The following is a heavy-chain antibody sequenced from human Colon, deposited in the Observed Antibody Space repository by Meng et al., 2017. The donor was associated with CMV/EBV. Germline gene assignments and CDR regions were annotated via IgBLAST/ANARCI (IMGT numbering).Heavy chain of an antibody. V-gene: IGHV3-30*02. CDR3: TKKCVSGSDLPRNYFDY. CDR1: GFSFSTYA. D-gene: IGHD3-10*01. CDR2: IRDDGIIRNDESTK. Sequence: GGSLRLSCAASGFSFSTYAMHWVRQAPGKGLEWVALIRDDGIIRNDESTKYYADSVKGRFTISRDNSKNTLYLQMNSLRDEDTAVYFCTKKCVSGSDLPRNYFDYWGQGTLVTVSS. J-gene: IGHJ4*02.